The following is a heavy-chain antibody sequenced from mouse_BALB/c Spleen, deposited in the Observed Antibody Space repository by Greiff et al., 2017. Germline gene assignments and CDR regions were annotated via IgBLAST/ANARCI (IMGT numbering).Heavy chain of an antibody. Sequence: EVMLVESGGGLVQPGGSLKLSCAASGFDFSRYWMSWVRQAPGKGLEWIGEINPDSSTINYTPSLKDKFIISRDNAKNTLYLQMSKVRSEDTALYYCASYDYDAYYYAMDYWGQGTSVTVSS. D-gene: IGHD2-4*01. CDR2: INPDSSTI. J-gene: IGHJ4*01. V-gene: IGHV4-1*02. CDR1: GFDFSRYW. CDR3: ASYDYDAYYYAMDY.